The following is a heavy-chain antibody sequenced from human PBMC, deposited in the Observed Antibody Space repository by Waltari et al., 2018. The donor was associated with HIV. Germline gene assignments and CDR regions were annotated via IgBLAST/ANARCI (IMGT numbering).Heavy chain of an antibody. CDR1: GYRFSTYW. Sequence: EVQLVQSGAEVKKPGESLKISCKGSGYRFSTYWVGWVRQMPGKGLEWMGIIYPGDSDTRDSPSFQGQVTMSVDKSISTAYLQWSSLKASDTAMYYCAKLRPEAMDGNSDAFDIWGQGTMVTVS. D-gene: IGHD6-19*01. CDR2: IYPGDSDT. J-gene: IGHJ3*02. V-gene: IGHV5-51*01. CDR3: AKLRPEAMDGNSDAFDI.